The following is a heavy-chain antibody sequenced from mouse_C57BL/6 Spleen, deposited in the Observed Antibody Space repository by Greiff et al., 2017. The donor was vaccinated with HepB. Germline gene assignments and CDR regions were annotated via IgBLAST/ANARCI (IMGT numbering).Heavy chain of an antibody. CDR3: AVYGSSYGWYFDV. CDR1: GYSITSDY. Sequence: DVMLVESGPGLAKPSQTLSLTCSVTGYSITSDYWNWIRKFPGNKLEYMGYISYSGSTYYNPSLKSRISITRDTSKNQYYLQLNSVTTEDTATYYCAVYGSSYGWYFDVWGTGTTVTVSS. J-gene: IGHJ1*03. V-gene: IGHV3-8*01. D-gene: IGHD1-1*01. CDR2: ISYSGST.